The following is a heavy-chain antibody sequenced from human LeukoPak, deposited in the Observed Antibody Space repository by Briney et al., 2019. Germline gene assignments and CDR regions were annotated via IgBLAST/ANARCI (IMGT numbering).Heavy chain of an antibody. CDR1: GFTFDDYA. D-gene: IGHD2-21*01. CDR2: ISWNSGSI. CDR3: AKDHSGGYYYYMDV. V-gene: IGHV3-9*01. Sequence: GGSLRLSCAASGFTFDDYAMHWVRQAPGKGLEWVSGISWNSGSIGYVDSVKGRFTISRDNAKNSLYLQMNSLRAEDTALYYCAKDHSGGYYYYMDVWGKGTTVTVSS. J-gene: IGHJ6*03.